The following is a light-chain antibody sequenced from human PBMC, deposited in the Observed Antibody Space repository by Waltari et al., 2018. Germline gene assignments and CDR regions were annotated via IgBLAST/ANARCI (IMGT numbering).Light chain of an antibody. Sequence: DIQMTQSPSTLSASVGDRVTITCRASQSISSWLAWYQQKPGKAPKLLIYKASSLESGVPSRFSDSGSGTEFTLTISSLQPDDFATYYCQQYNSPGTFGQGTKVEIK. CDR2: KAS. CDR1: QSISSW. J-gene: IGKJ1*01. V-gene: IGKV1-5*03. CDR3: QQYNSPGT.